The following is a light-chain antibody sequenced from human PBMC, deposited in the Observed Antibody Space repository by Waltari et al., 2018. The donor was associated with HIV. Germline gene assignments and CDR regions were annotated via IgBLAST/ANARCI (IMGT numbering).Light chain of an antibody. Sequence: QSALTQPASVSGSPGQSITISCTGTSSDVGSYNLVSWYQPHTGKAPKVMIYEVSKRPSGVSNRFSGAKCGNTASLTIAWLQAEDEAEYYCCSHAGSSTHVVCGGGTKLTVL. J-gene: IGLJ2*01. CDR3: CSHAGSSTHVV. V-gene: IGLV2-23*02. CDR1: SSDVGSYNL. CDR2: EVS.